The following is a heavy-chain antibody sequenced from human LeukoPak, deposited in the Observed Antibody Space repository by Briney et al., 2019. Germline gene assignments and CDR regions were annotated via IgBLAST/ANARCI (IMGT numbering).Heavy chain of an antibody. CDR2: ITSSGSYI. Sequence: TSGGSLRLSCAASGFSVSSYNMNWARQSPGKGPEWVSSITSSGSYIFHADSVKGRFTISRDNAENSLYLQMNSLRVEDTAVYFCARDPYSGSYGGYYHYYMDVGRKGTRVSV. CDR1: GFSVSSYN. CDR3: ARDPYSGSYGGYYHYYMDV. J-gene: IGHJ6*03. D-gene: IGHD1-26*01. V-gene: IGHV3-21*01.